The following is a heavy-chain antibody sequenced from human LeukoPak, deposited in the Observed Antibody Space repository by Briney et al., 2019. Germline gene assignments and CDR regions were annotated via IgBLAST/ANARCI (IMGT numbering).Heavy chain of an antibody. CDR1: GGSFSGYY. D-gene: IGHD2-15*01. V-gene: IGHV4-34*01. CDR2: INHSGST. J-gene: IGHJ4*02. Sequence: PSVTLSLTCAVYGGSFSGYYWSWIRQPPGKGLEWIGEINHSGSTNYNPSLKSRVTISVDTSKNQFSLKLSSVTAADTAVYYCARARRYCSGGSCYSIDYWGQGTLVTVSS. CDR3: ARARRYCSGGSCYSIDY.